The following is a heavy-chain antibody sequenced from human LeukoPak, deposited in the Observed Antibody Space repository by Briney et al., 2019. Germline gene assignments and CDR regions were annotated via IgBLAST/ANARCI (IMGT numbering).Heavy chain of an antibody. Sequence: SETLSLTCAVYGGSFSGYYWSWIRQPPGKGLEWIGEINHSGSTNYNPSLKSRVAISVDTSKNQFSLKLSSVTAADTAVYYCARVFVVVPAASNWFDPWGQGTLVTVSS. CDR2: INHSGST. J-gene: IGHJ5*02. CDR3: ARVFVVVPAASNWFDP. D-gene: IGHD2-2*01. CDR1: GGSFSGYY. V-gene: IGHV4-34*01.